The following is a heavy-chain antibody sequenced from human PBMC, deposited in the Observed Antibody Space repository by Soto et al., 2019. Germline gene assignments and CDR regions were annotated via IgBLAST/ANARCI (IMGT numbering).Heavy chain of an antibody. CDR3: AKTSMGDSFFYYGMDV. Sequence: QVQLVESGGGVVQPGRSLRLSCAASGFTFTSYGLHWVRQAPGKGLEWVAFIPYDGSFRYYADSVKGRFTISRYNSKTPLYLQMTSLRAEATAVYYCAKTSMGDSFFYYGMDVCGQGPTVTVSS. J-gene: IGHJ6*02. CDR1: GFTFTSYG. CDR2: IPYDGSFR. D-gene: IGHD3-16*01. V-gene: IGHV3-30*18.